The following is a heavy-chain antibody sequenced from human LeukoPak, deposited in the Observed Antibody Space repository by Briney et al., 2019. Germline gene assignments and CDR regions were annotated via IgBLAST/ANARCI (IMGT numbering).Heavy chain of an antibody. J-gene: IGHJ4*02. Sequence: SETLSLTCTVSGDFISSGSYYWSWIRQPPGKGLEWIGYIYYSGSTNYNPSLKSRVTISVDTSKNQFSLKLSSVTAADTAVYYCAREVEMATIKYFDYWGQGTLVTVSS. CDR2: IYYSGST. CDR1: GDFISSGSYY. CDR3: AREVEMATIKYFDY. D-gene: IGHD5-24*01. V-gene: IGHV4-61*01.